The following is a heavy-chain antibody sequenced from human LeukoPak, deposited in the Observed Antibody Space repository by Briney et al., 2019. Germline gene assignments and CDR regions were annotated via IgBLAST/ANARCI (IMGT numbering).Heavy chain of an antibody. J-gene: IGHJ4*02. CDR1: GFTFSSYA. CDR3: AKDQNTVATAPFDY. D-gene: IGHD4-17*01. CDR2: INSAGST. V-gene: IGHV3-23*01. Sequence: GSLRLSCAASGFTFSSYAMGWVRQAPGKGLEWVSAINSAGSTYYGDSVRGRFTISRDNSKNVLYLQMNSLRAEDTALYYCAKDQNTVATAPFDYWGQGTLVTVSS.